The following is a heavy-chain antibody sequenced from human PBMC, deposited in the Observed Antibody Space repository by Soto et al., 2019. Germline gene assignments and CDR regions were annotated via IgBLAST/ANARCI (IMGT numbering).Heavy chain of an antibody. D-gene: IGHD3-10*02. J-gene: IGHJ5*02. V-gene: IGHV5-10-1*01. CDR3: ARMFDNYVNGNWFDP. CDR2: IDPSDSYT. CDR1: GYSFTSYW. Sequence: GESLKISCKGSGYSFTSYWISWVRQMPGKGLEWMGRIDPSDSYTNYSPSFQGHVTISADKSISTAYLQWSSLKASDTTVYYCARMFDNYVNGNWFDPWGQGTLVTVSS.